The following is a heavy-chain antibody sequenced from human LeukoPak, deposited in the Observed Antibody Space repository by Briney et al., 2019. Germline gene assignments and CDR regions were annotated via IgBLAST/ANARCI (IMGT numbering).Heavy chain of an antibody. J-gene: IGHJ4*02. CDR1: GFTFGDYA. CDR2: IRSKAYGGTT. D-gene: IGHD5-24*01. Sequence: AGGSLRLSCTASGFTFGDYAMSWFRQAPGKGLEWVGFIRSKAYGGTTEYAASVKGRFTISRDDSKSIAYLQMNSLKTEDTAVYYCTRQVERDPPVYWGQGTLVTVSS. CDR3: TRQVERDPPVY. V-gene: IGHV3-49*03.